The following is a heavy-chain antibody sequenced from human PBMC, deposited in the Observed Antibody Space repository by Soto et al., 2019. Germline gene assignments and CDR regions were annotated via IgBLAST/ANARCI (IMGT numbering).Heavy chain of an antibody. CDR3: TSRDCSGGSCYS. V-gene: IGHV3-73*01. D-gene: IGHD2-15*01. CDR1: GFTFSGSA. CDR2: IRSKANSYAT. Sequence: EVQLVESGGGLVQPGGSLKLSCAASGFTFSGSAMHWVRQASGKGLEWVGRIRSKANSYATAYAASVKGRFTIYRDDSKDTAYLQMYSLKTEDTAVYYCTSRDCSGGSCYSWGQGTLVTVSS. J-gene: IGHJ4*02.